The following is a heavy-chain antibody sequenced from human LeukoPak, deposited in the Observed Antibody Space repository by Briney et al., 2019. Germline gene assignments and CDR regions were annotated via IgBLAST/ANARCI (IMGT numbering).Heavy chain of an antibody. CDR2: ISSSSTYI. CDR1: GFTFSSYS. V-gene: IGHV3-21*01. CDR3: ARDLLITVAGFYYYGMDV. J-gene: IGHJ6*02. Sequence: GGSLRLSCAASGFTFSSYSMNWVRQAPGKGLGWVSSISSSSTYIYYADSVKGRFTISRDNAKNSLYLQMNSLRAEDTAVYYCARDLLITVAGFYYYGMDVWGQGTTVTVSS. D-gene: IGHD6-19*01.